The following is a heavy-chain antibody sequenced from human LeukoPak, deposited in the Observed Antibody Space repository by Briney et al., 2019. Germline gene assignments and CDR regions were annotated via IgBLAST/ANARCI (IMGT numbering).Heavy chain of an antibody. J-gene: IGHJ4*02. Sequence: GGSLRLSCTPSGFTFADFAMHWVRQAPGKGLEWVSGISWNSGKIGYADSVKGRFTISRDNAKNSLYLQMNSLRAEDTAVYYCARDRFFLDYWGQGTLVTVSS. CDR1: GFTFADFA. D-gene: IGHD3-3*01. V-gene: IGHV3-9*01. CDR3: ARDRFFLDY. CDR2: ISWNSGKI.